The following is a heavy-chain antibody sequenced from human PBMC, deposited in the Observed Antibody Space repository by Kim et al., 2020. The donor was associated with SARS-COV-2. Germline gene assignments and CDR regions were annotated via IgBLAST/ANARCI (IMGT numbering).Heavy chain of an antibody. D-gene: IGHD1-26*01. CDR3: TTDHLVGATTH. Sequence: TDYAAPVKVRFTISRDDSKNTLYLQMNSLKTEDTAVYYCTTDHLVGATTHWGQGTLVTVSS. J-gene: IGHJ4*02. V-gene: IGHV3-15*01. CDR2: T.